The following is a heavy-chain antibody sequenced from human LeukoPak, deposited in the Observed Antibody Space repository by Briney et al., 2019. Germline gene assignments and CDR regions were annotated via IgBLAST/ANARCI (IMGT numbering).Heavy chain of an antibody. CDR1: GGSISSSSYY. J-gene: IGHJ3*02. CDR3: ATTTEALTRGSIYCSSTSCAIVAFDI. Sequence: SETLSLTCTVSGGSISSSSYYWGWIRQPPGKGLEYIGSIFYRGSTNYNPSLKSRVTISVDTSKNQFSLKLSSVTAADTAVYYCATTTEALTRGSIYCSSTSCAIVAFDIWGQGTMVTVSS. D-gene: IGHD2-2*01. CDR2: IFYRGST. V-gene: IGHV4-39*07.